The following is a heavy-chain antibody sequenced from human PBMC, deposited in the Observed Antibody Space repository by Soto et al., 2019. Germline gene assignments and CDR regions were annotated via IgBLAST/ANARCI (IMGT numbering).Heavy chain of an antibody. D-gene: IGHD6-6*01. V-gene: IGHV3-15*07. Sequence: PGGSLRLSCAASGFTFSNAWMNWVRQAPGKGLEWVGRIKSKTDGGTTDYAAPVKGRFTISRDDSKNTLYLQMNSLKTEDTAVYYCTTSIGPVRVAALDYYYYGMDVWGQGTTVTVS. J-gene: IGHJ6*02. CDR2: IKSKTDGGTT. CDR3: TTSIGPVRVAALDYYYYGMDV. CDR1: GFTFSNAW.